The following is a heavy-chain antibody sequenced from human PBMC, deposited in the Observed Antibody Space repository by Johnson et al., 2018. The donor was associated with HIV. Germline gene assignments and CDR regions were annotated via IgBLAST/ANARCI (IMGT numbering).Heavy chain of an antibody. J-gene: IGHJ3*01. D-gene: IGHD4-17*01. V-gene: IGHV3-9*01. CDR2: ISWNSGSI. Sequence: VQLVESGGGVVQPGRSLRLSCAASGFTFSSYAMHWVRQAPGKGLEWVSGISWNSGSIGYVDSVKGRFTISRDNAKNSMYLEMNSLRAEDTALYYCAKEAPPWGGDHGGYAFDRWGQGTMVTVSS. CDR3: AKEAPPWGGDHGGYAFDR. CDR1: GFTFSSYA.